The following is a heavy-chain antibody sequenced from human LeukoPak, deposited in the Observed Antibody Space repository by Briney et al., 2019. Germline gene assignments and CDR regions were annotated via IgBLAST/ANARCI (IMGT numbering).Heavy chain of an antibody. CDR3: ASVSCSSTSCYAFGDPNWFDP. CDR1: GGSFSGYY. Sequence: KPLETLSLTCAVYGGSFSGYYWSWIRQPPGKGLEWIGEINHSESTNYNPSLKSRVTISVDTSKNQFSLKLSSVTAADTAVYYCASVSCSSTSCYAFGDPNWFDPWGQGTLVTVSS. J-gene: IGHJ5*02. D-gene: IGHD2-2*01. V-gene: IGHV4-34*01. CDR2: INHSEST.